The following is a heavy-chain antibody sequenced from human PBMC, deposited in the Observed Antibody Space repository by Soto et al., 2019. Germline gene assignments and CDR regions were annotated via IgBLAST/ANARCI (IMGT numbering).Heavy chain of an antibody. CDR1: GFPFSSYT. CDR2: ISFDGRSK. V-gene: IGHV3-30*09. J-gene: IGHJ6*02. CDR3: ARDTMTSLTPYQGFYYYGMDV. Sequence: QEHLVESGGGVVQPGGSLTLSCTASGFPFSSYTMHWLRRAPGKGLEWVGIISFDGRSKYYADWLKGRIVISRDNSKDSLYRQMDTLRPDDTAIYYCARDTMTSLTPYQGFYYYGMDVWGQGTTVTVSS. D-gene: IGHD2-2*01.